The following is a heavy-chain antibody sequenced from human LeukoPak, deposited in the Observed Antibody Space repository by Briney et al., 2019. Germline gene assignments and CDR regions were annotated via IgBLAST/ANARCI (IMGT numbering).Heavy chain of an antibody. Sequence: GGSLRLSCAASGFIFSNYWMSWVRQAPGKGLEWVANMKQDGSEKSYVDSVKGRFTISRDNAKNSLFLQMNSLRAEDTAIYYCARPTRGLTTDYWGQGTLVTVSS. CDR3: ARPTRGLTTDY. CDR1: GFIFSNYW. V-gene: IGHV3-7*03. J-gene: IGHJ4*02. CDR2: MKQDGSEK. D-gene: IGHD4/OR15-4a*01.